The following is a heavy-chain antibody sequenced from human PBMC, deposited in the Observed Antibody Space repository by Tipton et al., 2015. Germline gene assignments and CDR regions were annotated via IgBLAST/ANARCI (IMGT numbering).Heavy chain of an antibody. V-gene: IGHV1-69*01. CDR1: GGTFSSYA. J-gene: IGHJ6*02. D-gene: IGHD1-26*01. Sequence: QVQLVQSGPEVKKPGSSVKVSCKASGGTFSSYAISWVRQAPGQGLEWMGGIIPIFGTPNYAQKFQGRVAITADESTSTAYMELSSLRSEDTAVYYCANTMGGSSFYFYGMDVWGQGTTVTVSS. CDR2: IIPIFGTP. CDR3: ANTMGGSSFYFYGMDV.